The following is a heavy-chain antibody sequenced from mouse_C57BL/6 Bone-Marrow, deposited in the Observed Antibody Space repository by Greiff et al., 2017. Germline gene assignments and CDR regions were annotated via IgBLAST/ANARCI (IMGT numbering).Heavy chain of an antibody. J-gene: IGHJ4*01. Sequence: EVKLVESGGGLVQPGGSMKLSCVASGFTFSNYWMNWVRQSPGKGLEWVAQIRMKSGNYATHYAVSVKGRFTISRDDSKSNVYLQMNNLGAEDTWIYYCTDYRECDAMDYWGQGTSVTVSA. CDR1: GFTFSNYW. CDR2: IRMKSGNYAT. D-gene: IGHD2-14*01. CDR3: TDYRECDAMDY. V-gene: IGHV6-3*01.